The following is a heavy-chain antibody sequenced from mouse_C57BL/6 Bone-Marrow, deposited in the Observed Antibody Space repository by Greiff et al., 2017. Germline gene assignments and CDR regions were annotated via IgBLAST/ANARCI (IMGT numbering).Heavy chain of an antibody. V-gene: IGHV1-76*01. CDR2: IYPGSGNT. CDR3: ARRTTAYYFDY. CDR1: GYTFTDYY. Sequence: QVQLQQSGAELVRPGASVKLSCKASGYTFTDYYINWVQQRPGQGLEWIARIYPGSGNTYYNEKFTGKATLTAEQSSSIAYMQLSSLTSEDSAVCFCARRTTAYYFDYWGQGTTLTVSS. J-gene: IGHJ2*01. D-gene: IGHD1-2*01.